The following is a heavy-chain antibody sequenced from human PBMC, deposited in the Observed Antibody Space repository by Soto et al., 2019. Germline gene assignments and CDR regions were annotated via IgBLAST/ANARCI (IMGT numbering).Heavy chain of an antibody. Sequence: QLQLQESGSGLVKPSETLSLTCIVSNGSISSRSSYWGWIRQTPGKGLEWIGSIYYIGNTYYNPSHESVHHTSSAASRPPFSPQRTCATGPTTTGDCRVAKSKGGKGYYFEKCGQGALVTVSS. D-gene: IGHD2-21*01. J-gene: IGHJ4*02. V-gene: IGHV4-39*01. CDR2: IYYIGNT. CDR3: VAKSKGGKGYYFEK. CDR1: NGSISSRSSY.